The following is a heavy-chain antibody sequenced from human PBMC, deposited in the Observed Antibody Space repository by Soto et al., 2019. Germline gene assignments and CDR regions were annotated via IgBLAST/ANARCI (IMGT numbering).Heavy chain of an antibody. CDR2: IRFDGSQK. V-gene: IGHV3-33*03. D-gene: IGHD4-4*01. CDR3: AVVDGHSNDLDY. CDR1: GLTFSRHG. J-gene: IGHJ4*02. Sequence: QVQLVESGGGVVQPGTSLRLSCVASGLTFSRHGMHWVRQGPGKGLEWVALIRFDGSQKYYADSVKGRFSISKDNTKDTLYLQMESLRAEDTAVYYCAVVDGHSNDLDYWGQGTLVTVSS.